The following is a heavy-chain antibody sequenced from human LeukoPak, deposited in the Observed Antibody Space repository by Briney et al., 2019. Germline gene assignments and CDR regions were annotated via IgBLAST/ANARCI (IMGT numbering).Heavy chain of an antibody. V-gene: IGHV1-2*02. CDR1: GYTFTDYY. J-gene: IGHJ2*01. Sequence: ASLKVSCKASGYTFTDYYIHWVRQAPGQRLEWMGWVNPNTGGRNYAQKFQGRVSMTRDTSISTAYVELSRLTSDDAAVYYCAKSGVVAAPFDLWGRGTLVTVSS. D-gene: IGHD2-15*01. CDR3: AKSGVVAAPFDL. CDR2: VNPNTGGR.